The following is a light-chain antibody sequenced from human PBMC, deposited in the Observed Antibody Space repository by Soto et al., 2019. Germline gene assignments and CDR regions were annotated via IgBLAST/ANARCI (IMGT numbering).Light chain of an antibody. J-gene: IGKJ2*01. CDR2: GAS. CDR3: QQYNNWTPYT. Sequence: EIVMTQSPATLSVSPGERATLSCRASQSVSSNLAWYQQKPGPAPRLLIYGASTRATGIPARFSCSGSGTEFTLTISSLKSEDVAVYDCQQYNNWTPYTFGQGTKLEIK. CDR1: QSVSSN. V-gene: IGKV3-15*01.